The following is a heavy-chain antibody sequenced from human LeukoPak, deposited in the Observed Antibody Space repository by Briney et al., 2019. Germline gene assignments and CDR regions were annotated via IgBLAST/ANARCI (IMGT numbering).Heavy chain of an antibody. J-gene: IGHJ2*01. V-gene: IGHV3-23*01. Sequence: GGSLRLSCGASGFLLTAYAMSWVRQAPGKGLEWVCTISPNGGTTYYADSVKGRFTISRDNSKKTIYLQMSSLRVEDTAVYYCAKRQGSTVEGNWYVDYWGRGSLVTVSS. CDR2: ISPNGGTT. CDR1: GFLLTAYA. CDR3: AKRQGSTVEGNWYVDY. D-gene: IGHD4-23*01.